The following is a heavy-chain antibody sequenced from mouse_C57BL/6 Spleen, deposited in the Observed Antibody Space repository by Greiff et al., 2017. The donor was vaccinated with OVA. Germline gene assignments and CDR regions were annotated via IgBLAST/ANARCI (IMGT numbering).Heavy chain of an antibody. CDR2: INPNNGGT. CDR1: GYTFTDYY. CDR3: ARSGAYYSNYYFDY. D-gene: IGHD2-5*01. J-gene: IGHJ2*01. V-gene: IGHV1-26*01. Sequence: VQLQQSGPELVKPGASVKISCKASGYTFTDYYMNWVKQSHGKSLEWIGDINPNNGGTSYNQKFKGKATLTVDKSSSTAYMELRSLTSEDSAVYYCARSGAYYSNYYFDYWGQGTTLTVSS.